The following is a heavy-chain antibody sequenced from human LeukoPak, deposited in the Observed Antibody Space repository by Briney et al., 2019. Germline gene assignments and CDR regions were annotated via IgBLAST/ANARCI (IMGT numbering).Heavy chain of an antibody. V-gene: IGHV3-11*01. CDR2: ISGAGSTI. CDR3: ARDMAENYYYYMDV. D-gene: IGHD5-24*01. CDR1: GFTFSDFY. J-gene: IGHJ6*03. Sequence: GGSLRLSCVASGFTFSDFYMSWIRQAPGKGLDWVSYISGAGSTIHYAESVKGRFTISRDNAKNSLFLQMNSLRAEDTAVYYCARDMAENYYYYMDVWGKGITVTVSS.